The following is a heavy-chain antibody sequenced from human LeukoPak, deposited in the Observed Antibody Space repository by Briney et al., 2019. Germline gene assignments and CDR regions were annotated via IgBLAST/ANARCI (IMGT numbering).Heavy chain of an antibody. CDR2: IKQDGSDK. V-gene: IGHV3-7*04. J-gene: IGHJ4*02. CDR3: ARDYDSSGYSVRFEY. Sequence: GGSLRLSCVASGFTFSRYWMSWVRQAPGKGLEWVANIKQDGSDKYYVDSVKGRFTITRDNAKNSLYLQMSSLRAEDTTVYYCARDYDSSGYSVRFEYWGQGTLVTVSS. CDR1: GFTFSRYW. D-gene: IGHD3-22*01.